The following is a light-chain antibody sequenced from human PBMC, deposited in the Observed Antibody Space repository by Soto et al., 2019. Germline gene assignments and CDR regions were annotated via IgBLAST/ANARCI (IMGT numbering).Light chain of an antibody. J-gene: IGLJ2*01. CDR2: YDD. V-gene: IGLV1-36*01. CDR3: AAWDDSLNGLV. CDR1: SSNIGNNA. Sequence: QSVLTQPPSVSEAPRQRVTISCSGSSSNIGNNAVNWYQQLPGKAPKLLIYYDDLLPSGVSDRFSGSKSGTSASLAISGLQSEDEADYYSAAWDDSLNGLVFGGGTKVTVL.